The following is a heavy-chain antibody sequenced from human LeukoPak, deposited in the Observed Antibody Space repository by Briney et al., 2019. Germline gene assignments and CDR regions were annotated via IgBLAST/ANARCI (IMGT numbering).Heavy chain of an antibody. Sequence: GGSLRLSCAASGFTVSSNYMSWVRQAPGKGLEWVSVIYSGGSTYYADSVKGRFTISRDNSKNTLYLQMNSLRAEDTAVYYCARVDTMVRGVIDYYFDYWGQGTLVTVFS. D-gene: IGHD3-10*01. CDR1: GFTVSSNY. CDR2: IYSGGST. V-gene: IGHV3-53*01. J-gene: IGHJ4*02. CDR3: ARVDTMVRGVIDYYFDY.